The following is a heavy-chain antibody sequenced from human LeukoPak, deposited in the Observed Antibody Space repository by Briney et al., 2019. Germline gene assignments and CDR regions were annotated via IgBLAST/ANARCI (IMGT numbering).Heavy chain of an antibody. V-gene: IGHV4-61*02. Sequence: SETLSLPCTVSGDSINSGTYYWPWVRQPAGKGLEWIGRIQSSGSTNYHPSLKSRVTISVDASKNQFSLRLDSVTAADTAVYYCAKEESVWSSLGYYYHYRDVGGKGTRVTISS. D-gene: IGHD2-8*02. CDR3: AKEESVWSSLGYYYHYRDV. J-gene: IGHJ6*03. CDR2: IQSSGST. CDR1: GDSINSGTYY.